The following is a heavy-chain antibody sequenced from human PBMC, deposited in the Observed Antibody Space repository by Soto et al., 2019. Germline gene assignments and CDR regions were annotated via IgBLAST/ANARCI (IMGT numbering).Heavy chain of an antibody. CDR3: AREKGPQRGSFDY. D-gene: IGHD3-16*01. V-gene: IGHV1-2*04. Sequence: ASVKVSCKASGYTFAGYYMHWVRQAPGQGLEWMGWINPNSGGTNYAQKFQGWVTVTRDTSISTAYMELSRLRSDDTAVYYCAREKGPQRGSFDYWGQGTQVTVS. CDR2: INPNSGGT. CDR1: GYTFAGYY. J-gene: IGHJ4*02.